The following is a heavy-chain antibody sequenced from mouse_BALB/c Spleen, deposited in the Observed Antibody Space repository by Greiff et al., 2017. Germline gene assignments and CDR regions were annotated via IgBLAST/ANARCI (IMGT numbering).Heavy chain of an antibody. CDR2: INPYNGAT. CDR1: GYSFTGYY. J-gene: IGHJ2*01. CDR3: ERHYYAPDY. D-gene: IGHD1-2*01. V-gene: IGHV1-26*01. Sequence: EVQLQQSGPELVKPGASVKISCKASGYSFTGYYMHWVKQSHVKSLEWIGRINPYNGATSYNQNFKDKASLTVDKSSSTAYMELHSLTSEDSAVYYCERHYYAPDYWGQGTTLTVSS.